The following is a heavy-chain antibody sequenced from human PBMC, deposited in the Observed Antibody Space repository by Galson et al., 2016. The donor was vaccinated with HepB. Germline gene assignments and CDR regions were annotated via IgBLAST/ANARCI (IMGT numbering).Heavy chain of an antibody. V-gene: IGHV3-23*01. J-gene: IGHJ4*02. CDR2: ITGSGVT. D-gene: IGHD3-10*01. CDR3: ARGGGHGFFDY. CDR1: AFTFNSYW. Sequence: SLRLSCAASAFTFNSYWMSWVRQAPGKGLEWVSVITGSGVTYYADSVKGRFTISRDNSKNTLFLQMNSLRAEDTAIYYCARGGGHGFFDYWGQGTQVTVSS.